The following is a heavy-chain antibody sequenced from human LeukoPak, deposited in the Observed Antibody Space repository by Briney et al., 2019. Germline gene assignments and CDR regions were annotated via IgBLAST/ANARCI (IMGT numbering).Heavy chain of an antibody. D-gene: IGHD2-21*02. CDR1: GYTFTIYG. J-gene: IGHJ3*02. V-gene: IGHV1-18*01. Sequence: ASVKVSCKASGYTFTIYGISWVRQAPGQGLEWMGWISPYNGNTNYAQKLQGRGTMTTDTSTSTAYMELRGLRSDDTAVYYCARGGPDLAYCGGDCYFPNAFDSWGQGTMVTVSS. CDR3: ARGGPDLAYCGGDCYFPNAFDS. CDR2: ISPYNGNT.